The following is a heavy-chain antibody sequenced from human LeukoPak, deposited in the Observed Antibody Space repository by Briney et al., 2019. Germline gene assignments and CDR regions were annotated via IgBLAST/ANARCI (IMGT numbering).Heavy chain of an antibody. Sequence: GESLKISCKASGYIFTSYWIGWVRPMPGKGLEWMGIIYPGDADTRYSPSFQGQVTISAHKSISTAYLQWSSLKASDTAMYYCARQAGSAPDFDYWGQGTLVTVSS. CDR1: GYIFTSYW. J-gene: IGHJ4*02. D-gene: IGHD6-13*01. CDR3: ARQAGSAPDFDY. V-gene: IGHV5-51*01. CDR2: IYPGDADT.